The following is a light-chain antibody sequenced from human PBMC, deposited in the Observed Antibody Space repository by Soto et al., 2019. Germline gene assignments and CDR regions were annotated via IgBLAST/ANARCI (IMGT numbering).Light chain of an antibody. CDR3: QQYNNWLIT. V-gene: IGKV3D-15*01. J-gene: IGKJ5*01. CDR1: QSVPNSR. CDR2: DTS. Sequence: EIVLTQSPDTLSLSPGERATLSCRASQSVPNSRLAWYQQKPGQAPSLVISDTSIRAAGIPDRFSGSGSGTEFTLTISSLQSEDFAVYYCQQYNNWLITFGQGTRLEIK.